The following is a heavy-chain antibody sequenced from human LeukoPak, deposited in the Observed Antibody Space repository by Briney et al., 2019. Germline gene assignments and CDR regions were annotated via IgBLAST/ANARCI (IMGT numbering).Heavy chain of an antibody. Sequence: ASVKVSCKASGGTFINYAISWVRQAPGQGLEWMGRIIPIFGTANYAQKFQGRVTITTDESTSTAYMELSSLRSEDTAVYYCARERTTVTKLNYYYYMDVWGKGTTVTVSS. CDR3: ARERTTVTKLNYYYYMDV. V-gene: IGHV1-69*05. CDR1: GGTFINYA. CDR2: IIPIFGTA. D-gene: IGHD4-17*01. J-gene: IGHJ6*03.